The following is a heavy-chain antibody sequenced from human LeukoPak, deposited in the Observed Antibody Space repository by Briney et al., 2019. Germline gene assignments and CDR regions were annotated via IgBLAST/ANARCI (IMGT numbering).Heavy chain of an antibody. CDR1: GGSISSYY. J-gene: IGHJ6*03. D-gene: IGHD3-10*01. CDR3: ARDGITMVRGAIKPPYYYYYMDV. V-gene: IGHV4-38-2*02. CDR2: IYHSGST. Sequence: PSETLSLTCTVSGGSISSYYWSWIRQPPGKGLEWIGSIYHSGSTYYNPSLKSRVTISVDTSKNQFSLKLSSVTAADTAVYYCARDGITMVRGAIKPPYYYYYMDVWGKGTTVTVSS.